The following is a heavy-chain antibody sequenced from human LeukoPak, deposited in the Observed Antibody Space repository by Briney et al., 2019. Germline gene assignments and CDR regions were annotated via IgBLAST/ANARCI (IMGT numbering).Heavy chain of an antibody. V-gene: IGHV4-59*01. Sequence: PSETLSLTCTVSGGSISSYYWSWIRQPPGKGLEWIGYIYYSGSTNYNPSLKSRVTISVDTSKNQFSLKLSSVTAADTAVYYCARDQRGYSYGQFDYWGQGTLVTVSS. CDR3: ARDQRGYSYGQFDY. J-gene: IGHJ4*02. CDR2: IYYSGST. D-gene: IGHD5-18*01. CDR1: GGSISSYY.